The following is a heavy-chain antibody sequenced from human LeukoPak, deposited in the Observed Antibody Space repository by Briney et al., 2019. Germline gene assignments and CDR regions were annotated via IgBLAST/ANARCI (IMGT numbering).Heavy chain of an antibody. D-gene: IGHD3-3*01. CDR3: ASGPREYYDFWSGYSAFDY. CDR1: GGSISSSNW. CDR2: IYHSGST. Sequence: SETLSHTCAVSGGSISSSNWWSWVRQPPGKGLEWIGEIYHSGSTNYNPSLKSRVTISVDKSKNQFSQKLSSVTAADTAVYYCASGPREYYDFWSGYSAFDYWGQGTLVTVSS. V-gene: IGHV4-4*02. J-gene: IGHJ4*02.